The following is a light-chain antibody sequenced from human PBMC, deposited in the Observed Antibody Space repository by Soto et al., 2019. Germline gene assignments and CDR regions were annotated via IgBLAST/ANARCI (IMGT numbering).Light chain of an antibody. J-gene: IGKJ3*01. CDR3: QQYGSSPFT. Sequence: EIVLTQSPGTLSLSPGERATLSCRASQSVSSSYLAWYQQKPGQTPRLLFYGASSRATGIPDRFSGSGSGTDFTLTISRLEPEGFAVYYCQQYGSSPFTFGPGTKVDLK. V-gene: IGKV3-20*01. CDR2: GAS. CDR1: QSVSSSY.